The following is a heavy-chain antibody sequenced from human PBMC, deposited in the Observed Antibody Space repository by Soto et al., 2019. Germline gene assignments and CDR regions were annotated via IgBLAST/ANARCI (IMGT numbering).Heavy chain of an antibody. CDR3: TSSAVDY. CDR2: IIPILGIA. V-gene: IGHV1-69*02. J-gene: IGHJ4*02. CDR1: GGTFSCYT. Sequence: GASGKVSCKASGGTFSCYTIRWVRPAPGQGIEWMGRIIPILGIANYAQKFQGRVTITADKSTSTAYMELSSLRSEDTAVYYCTSSAVDYWGQGTLVTVSS. D-gene: IGHD6-19*01.